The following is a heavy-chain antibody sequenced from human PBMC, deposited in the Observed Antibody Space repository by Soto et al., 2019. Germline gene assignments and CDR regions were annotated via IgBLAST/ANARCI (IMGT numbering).Heavy chain of an antibody. J-gene: IGHJ6*02. D-gene: IGHD2-15*01. CDR2: ISSNVGSA. CDR3: ARGYCSAVGCYVHYYYGFDV. V-gene: IGHV3-23*01. CDR1: GFTFRNSA. Sequence: PGGSLRLSCAAAGFTFRNSAMNWVRQAPGKGPALVSSISSNVGSAYYADSVKGRFTISRDNSKNTLYLQMNSLRADDTAVYYCARGYCSAVGCYVHYYYGFDVWGQGTTVTVSS.